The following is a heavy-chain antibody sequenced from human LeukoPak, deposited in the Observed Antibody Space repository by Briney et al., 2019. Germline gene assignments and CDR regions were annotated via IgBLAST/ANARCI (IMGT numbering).Heavy chain of an antibody. V-gene: IGHV1-69*04. Sequence: SVKVSCKASGGTFSSYAISWVRQAPGQGLEWMGRIIPILGIANYAQKFQGRVTITADKSTSTAYMELSSLRSEDTAVYYCARDYGDYVLDYWGQGTLVTVSS. J-gene: IGHJ4*02. CDR1: GGTFSSYA. CDR3: ARDYGDYVLDY. D-gene: IGHD4-17*01. CDR2: IIPILGIA.